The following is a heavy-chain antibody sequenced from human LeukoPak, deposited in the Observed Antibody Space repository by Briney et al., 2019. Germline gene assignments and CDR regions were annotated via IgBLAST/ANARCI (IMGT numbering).Heavy chain of an antibody. Sequence: PGGSLRLSCAASGFTFSSYAMHWVRQAPGKGLEWVAVISYDGSNKYYADSVKGRFTISRDNSKNTLSLQMNSLRAEDTAVYYCAKERGSVMEDWGQGTLVTVSS. CDR3: AKERGSVMED. CDR2: ISYDGSNK. J-gene: IGHJ4*02. V-gene: IGHV3-30-3*01. CDR1: GFTFSSYA. D-gene: IGHD2-15*01.